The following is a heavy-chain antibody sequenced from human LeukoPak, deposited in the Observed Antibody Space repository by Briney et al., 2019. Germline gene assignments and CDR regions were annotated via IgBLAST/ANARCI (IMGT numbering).Heavy chain of an antibody. J-gene: IGHJ4*02. D-gene: IGHD1-1*01. CDR3: ARYVPVKTGTTRSSFDF. CDR2: INHSGST. V-gene: IGHV4-34*10. CDR1: GGSFSGYY. Sequence: SETLSLTCAVYGGSFSGYYWSWIRQPPGKGLEWIGEINHSGSTNCDPSLKSRITMSIDTSKSQFSLNLRSVTAADTAVYYCARYVPVKTGTTRSSFDFWGQGTLVTVSS.